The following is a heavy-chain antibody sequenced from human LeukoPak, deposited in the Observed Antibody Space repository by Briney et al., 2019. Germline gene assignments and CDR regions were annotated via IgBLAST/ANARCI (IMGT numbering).Heavy chain of an antibody. CDR3: ARHLKTDFWSGYYAV. CDR2: INQDGSEK. J-gene: IGHJ4*02. D-gene: IGHD3-3*01. Sequence: GGSLRLSCAASGLNFHRYWMTWVRQAPGKGLKWVANINQDGSEKFHVDSVRGRFTISRDNAKNSLYLQMNSLRTEDTAVYYCARHLKTDFWSGYYAVWGQGTLVTVSS. V-gene: IGHV3-7*01. CDR1: GLNFHRYW.